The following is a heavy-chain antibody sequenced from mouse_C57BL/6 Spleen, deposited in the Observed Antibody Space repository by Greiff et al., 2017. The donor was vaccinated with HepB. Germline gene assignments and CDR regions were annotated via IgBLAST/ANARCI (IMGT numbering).Heavy chain of an antibody. J-gene: IGHJ4*01. CDR1: GYAFTNYL. V-gene: IGHV1-54*01. D-gene: IGHD1-1*01. Sequence: QVQLKESGAELVRPGTSVKVSCKASGYAFTNYLIEWVKQRPGQGLEWIGVINPGSGGTNYNEKFKGKATLTADKSSSTAYMQLSSLTSEDSAVYFCARRTVVPLYAMDYWGQGTSVTVSS. CDR2: INPGSGGT. CDR3: ARRTVVPLYAMDY.